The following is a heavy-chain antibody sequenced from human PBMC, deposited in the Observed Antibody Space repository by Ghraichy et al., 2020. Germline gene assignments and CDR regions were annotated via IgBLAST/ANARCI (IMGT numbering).Heavy chain of an antibody. Sequence: SVKVSCKASGGIFINYGISWVRQAPGQGLEWMGGIIPIVGTPNYAQKFQGRLTITADEYTTTVYRELSSLGSEDTAVYYCARDLNDYYGSSGYYPTFHYWGQGTLVTVSS. D-gene: IGHD3-22*01. V-gene: IGHV1-69*13. CDR3: ARDLNDYYGSSGYYPTFHY. CDR1: GGIFINYG. CDR2: IIPIVGTP. J-gene: IGHJ4*02.